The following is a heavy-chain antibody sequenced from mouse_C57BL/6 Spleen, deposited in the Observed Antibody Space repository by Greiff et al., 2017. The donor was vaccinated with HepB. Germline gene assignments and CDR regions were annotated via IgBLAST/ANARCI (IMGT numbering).Heavy chain of an antibody. V-gene: IGHV1-82*01. J-gene: IGHJ4*01. CDR2: IYPGDGDT. CDR1: GYAFSSSW. D-gene: IGHD1-1*01. Sequence: VQLQQSGPELVKPGASVKISCKASGYAFSSSWMNWVKQRPGKGLEWIGRIYPGDGDTNYNGKFKGKATLTADKSSSTAYMQLSSLTSEDSAVYFCASYYYCSSYAMDYWGQRTSVTVSS. CDR3: ASYYYCSSYAMDY.